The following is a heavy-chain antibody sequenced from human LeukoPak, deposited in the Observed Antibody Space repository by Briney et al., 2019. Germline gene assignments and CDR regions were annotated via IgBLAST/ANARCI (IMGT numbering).Heavy chain of an antibody. V-gene: IGHV4-34*01. J-gene: IGHJ6*03. Sequence: SETLSLTCAVYGGSFSGYYWSWIRQPPGKGLEWIGEINHSGSTNYNPSLKSRVTISVDTSKNQFSLKLSSVTAADTAVYYCARGVRWSYYYYYYIDVWGKGTTVTVSS. D-gene: IGHD3-16*01. CDR3: ARGVRWSYYYYYYIDV. CDR2: INHSGST. CDR1: GGSFSGYY.